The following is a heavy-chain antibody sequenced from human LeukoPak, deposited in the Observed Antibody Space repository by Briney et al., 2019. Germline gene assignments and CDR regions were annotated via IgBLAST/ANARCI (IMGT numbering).Heavy chain of an antibody. CDR1: GGSISSTGYY. Sequence: PSETLSLTCAVSGGSISSTGYYWAWIRQPPGKGLEWIGTIYYSGSTYHNPSLKSRVTMSVDTSRNQFSPKLSSVDAADTAVYYCAKAGVRYFDSSGLYAFDFWGQGTTVTVSS. CDR2: IYYSGST. V-gene: IGHV4-39*01. CDR3: AKAGVRYFDSSGLYAFDF. D-gene: IGHD3-22*01. J-gene: IGHJ3*01.